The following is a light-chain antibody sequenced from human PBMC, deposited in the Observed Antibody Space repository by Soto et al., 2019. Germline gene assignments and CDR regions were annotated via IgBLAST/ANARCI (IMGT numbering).Light chain of an antibody. Sequence: QSVLTQPASVSGSPGQSITISCTGTSSDVGSYNLVSWYQQHPGKAPKLMIYEGSERSSGVSNRFSGSKSGNTASLTISGLQAEDEADYYCCSYAGSSTVLFGGGTKLTVL. CDR2: EGS. CDR3: CSYAGSSTVL. V-gene: IGLV2-23*01. J-gene: IGLJ3*02. CDR1: SSDVGSYNL.